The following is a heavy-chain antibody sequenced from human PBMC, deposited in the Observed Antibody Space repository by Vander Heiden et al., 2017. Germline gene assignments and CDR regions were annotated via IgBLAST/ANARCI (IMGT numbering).Heavy chain of an antibody. CDR3: ARGAIRYSSSWYPDY. CDR2: IAYDGRNK. J-gene: IGHJ4*02. V-gene: IGHV3-30-3*01. CDR1: AFTFGRHA. D-gene: IGHD6-13*01. Sequence: QVRLVESGGCVVHPGRSPRLSCAASAFTFGRHALHWVLQGPGKGLEWVAVIAYDGRNKYYADSVKGRFTIARDNSKNTLYLQMNSLRAEDTAVYYCARGAIRYSSSWYPDYWGQGTLVTVSS.